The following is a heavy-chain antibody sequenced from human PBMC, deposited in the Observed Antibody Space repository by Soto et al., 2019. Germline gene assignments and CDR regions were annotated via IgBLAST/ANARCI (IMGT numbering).Heavy chain of an antibody. J-gene: IGHJ6*02. D-gene: IGHD3-22*01. CDR2: INHSGSN. CDR3: ARQSLADDSSGYYSYYYYSYGMDV. Sequence: ASETLSLTCFVSGGSFSTYYYNWIRQSPGKGLEWIGEINHSGSNNYSPSLKSRVTMSLDTSKNQFSLKLSSVTAADTAVYYCARQSLADDSSGYYSYYYYSYGMDVWGQGTTVTGS. V-gene: IGHV4-34*01. CDR1: GGSFSTYY.